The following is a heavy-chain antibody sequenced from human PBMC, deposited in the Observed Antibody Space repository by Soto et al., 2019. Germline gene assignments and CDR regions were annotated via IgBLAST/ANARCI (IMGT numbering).Heavy chain of an antibody. CDR1: GGSISSGGYS. V-gene: IGHV4-30-2*01. D-gene: IGHD3-10*01. Sequence: QLQLQESGSGLVKPSQTLSLTCAVSGGSISSGGYSWSWIRQPPGKGLEWIGYIYHRGSTYYNPSLKSLVTISVDRSKNQFSLKLSSVTAADTAVYYCAGEYGSVSYYDGDAFDIWGQGTMVTVSS. CDR2: IYHRGST. J-gene: IGHJ3*02. CDR3: AGEYGSVSYYDGDAFDI.